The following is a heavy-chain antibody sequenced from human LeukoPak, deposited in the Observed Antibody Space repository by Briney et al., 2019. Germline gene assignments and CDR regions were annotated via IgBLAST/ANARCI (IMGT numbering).Heavy chain of an antibody. D-gene: IGHD2-2*01. CDR3: ARHCSTLTCPFDY. V-gene: IGHV4-39*01. CDR1: GGSITSNTYY. CDR2: IFHSGKT. Sequence: SETLSLTCTVSGGSITSNTYYWGWIRQSPGKGLEWIGSIFHSGKTYYNPSLESRITISVDTSKNQFSLKVNSVTAADTAVFYCARHCSTLTCPFDYWGQGALGTASS. J-gene: IGHJ4*02.